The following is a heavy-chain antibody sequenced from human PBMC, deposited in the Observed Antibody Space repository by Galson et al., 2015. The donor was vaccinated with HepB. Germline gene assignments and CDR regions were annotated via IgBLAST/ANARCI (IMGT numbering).Heavy chain of an antibody. D-gene: IGHD3-22*01. J-gene: IGHJ4*02. Sequence: SLRLSCAASGFPFESTWMHWVRQLPGKGLEWVGRIKSKTDGGTTDYAAPVKGRFTISRDDSKNTLYLQMNSLKTEDTAVYYCTGEDYYDSSKFDYWGQGTLVTVSS. CDR1: GFPFESTW. CDR2: IKSKTDGGTT. V-gene: IGHV3-15*01. CDR3: TGEDYYDSSKFDY.